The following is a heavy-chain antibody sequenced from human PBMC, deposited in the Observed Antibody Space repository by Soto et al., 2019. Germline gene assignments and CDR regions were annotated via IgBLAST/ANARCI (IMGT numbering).Heavy chain of an antibody. V-gene: IGHV4-59*01. CDR2: IHYSGTT. CDR3: AAGEASSRNLAPYYLDF. D-gene: IGHD6-13*01. CDR1: GGSMRNYF. J-gene: IGHJ4*02. Sequence: SETLSLTCTVSGGSMRNYFWTWIRQPPGKGLEWIGYIHYSGTTSFFPSYNPSLRSRVTISEDTSKNQFSLKLWSVTTADTAVYFCAAGEASSRNLAPYYLDFWGQGTLVTVSS.